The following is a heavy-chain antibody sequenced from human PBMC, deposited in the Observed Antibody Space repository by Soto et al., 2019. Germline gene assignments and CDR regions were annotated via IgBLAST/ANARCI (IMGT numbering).Heavy chain of an antibody. CDR2: IYYSGST. Sequence: QLQLQESGPGLVKPSETLSLTCTVSGGSISSSSYYWGWLRQPPGKGLECLGSIYYSGSTSYNPSIKGRVTLSVDTSKNLCSLKLSSVTAADTAVYYCARQKLRDEVYYWGQGTLVTVAA. V-gene: IGHV4-39*01. CDR3: ARQKLRDEVYY. CDR1: GGSISSSSYY. J-gene: IGHJ4*02. D-gene: IGHD2-15*01.